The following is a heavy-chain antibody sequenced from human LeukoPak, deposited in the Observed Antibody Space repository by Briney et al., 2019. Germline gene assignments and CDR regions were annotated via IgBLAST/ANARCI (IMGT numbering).Heavy chain of an antibody. J-gene: IGHJ4*02. Sequence: SETLSLTCTVSGGSISSYYWSWIRQPPGKGLEWIGYIYYSGTTNYNPSLKSRVTISVDTSKNQFSLKLSSVTASDTAVFYCARMSYDFWTGFHKYFDYWGQGTLVTVSS. CDR1: GGSISSYY. D-gene: IGHD3-3*01. V-gene: IGHV4-59*08. CDR3: ARMSYDFWTGFHKYFDY. CDR2: IYYSGTT.